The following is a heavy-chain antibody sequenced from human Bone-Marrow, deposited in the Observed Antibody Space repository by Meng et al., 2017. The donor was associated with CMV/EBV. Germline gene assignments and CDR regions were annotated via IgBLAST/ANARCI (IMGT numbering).Heavy chain of an antibody. V-gene: IGHV1-2*02. J-gene: IGHJ5*02. CDR2: INPNSGGT. CDR3: ARDKTTIFGVVNNWFDP. CDR1: TLTGYY. D-gene: IGHD3-3*01. Sequence: TLTGYYMHWVRQAHRQGLEWMGWINPNSGGTNYAQKFQGRVTMTRDTSISTAYMELSRLRSDDTAVYYCARDKTTIFGVVNNWFDPWGQGTLVTVSS.